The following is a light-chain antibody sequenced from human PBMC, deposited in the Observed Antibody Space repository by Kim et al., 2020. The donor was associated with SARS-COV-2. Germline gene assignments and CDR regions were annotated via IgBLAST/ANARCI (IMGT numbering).Light chain of an antibody. V-gene: IGKV3-11*01. CDR2: DAS. CDR3: QQRFNWPIT. Sequence: VYPGQRATLSCRASQSVSSYLAWYQQKPGQAPRLLMYDASNRATGIPARFSGSGSGTDFTLTIRSLEPEDFAVYYCQQRFNWPITFGQGTRLEIK. J-gene: IGKJ5*01. CDR1: QSVSSY.